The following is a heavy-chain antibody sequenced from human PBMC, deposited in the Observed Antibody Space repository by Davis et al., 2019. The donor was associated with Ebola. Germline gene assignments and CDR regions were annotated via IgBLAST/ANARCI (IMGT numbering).Heavy chain of an antibody. CDR2: TSEGGRST. D-gene: IGHD3-16*02. J-gene: IGHJ4*02. CDR1: GFTSTSYT. CDR3: ATDGHILVGGFSLYTPYK. V-gene: IGHV3-23*01. Sequence: PGGSLRLSCAASGFTSTSYTMYWVRQAPGKGLEWVSVTSEGGRSTYYGDSVKGRFTISRDNSKNTLYLQMSNLRVDDNAMYYCATDGHILVGGFSLYTPYKWGQGTLVTVAS.